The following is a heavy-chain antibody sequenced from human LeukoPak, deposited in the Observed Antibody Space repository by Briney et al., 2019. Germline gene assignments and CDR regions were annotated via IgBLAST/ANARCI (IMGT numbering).Heavy chain of an antibody. CDR1: GGSLNSYY. CDR3: ARVDGASSGILHI. J-gene: IGHJ4*02. CDR2: IYSSGST. Sequence: SETLSLTCTVSGGSLNSYYWSWLRQPAGKGLEWIGRIYSSGSTNYNPSLKSRVTMSVDMSKNQFSLKLNSVTAADTAVYYCARVDGASSGILHIWGQGTLVTVSS. D-gene: IGHD1-26*01. V-gene: IGHV4-4*07.